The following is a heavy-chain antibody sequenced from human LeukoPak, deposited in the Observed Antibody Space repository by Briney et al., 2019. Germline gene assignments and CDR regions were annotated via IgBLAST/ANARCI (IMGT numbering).Heavy chain of an antibody. D-gene: IGHD2/OR15-2a*01. Sequence: PSETLSLTCAVYGGSFSGYYWSWIRQPPGKGLEWIGEINHSGSTNYNPSLRSRVTISVDTSKNQFSLKLSSVTAADTAVYYCARGARGQRTLASGGQGTLLTVSS. J-gene: IGHJ4*02. CDR2: INHSGST. CDR1: GGSFSGYY. V-gene: IGHV4-34*01. CDR3: ARGARGQRTLAS.